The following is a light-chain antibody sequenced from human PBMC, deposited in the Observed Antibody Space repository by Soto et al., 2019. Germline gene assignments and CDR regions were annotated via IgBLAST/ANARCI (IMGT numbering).Light chain of an antibody. CDR2: EVS. J-gene: IGLJ1*01. CDR3: SSYTYSSTPYV. CDR1: SSDVGGYNY. V-gene: IGLV2-14*01. Sequence: HSVLTQPAPVSGSPGQSITISCTGTSSDVGGYNYVSWYQQHPGKAPKLMIYEVSNRPSGVSNRFSGSKSGNTASLTISGLQAEDEADYYCSSYTYSSTPYVFGTGTKLTVL.